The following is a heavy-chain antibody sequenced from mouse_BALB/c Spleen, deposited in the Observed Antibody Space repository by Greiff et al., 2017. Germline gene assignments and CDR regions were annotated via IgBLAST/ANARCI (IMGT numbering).Heavy chain of an antibody. CDR2: ISSGGST. CDR3: ARAGMITSYAMDY. V-gene: IGHV5-6-5*01. Sequence: DVKVEESGGGLVKPGGSLKLSCAASGFTFSSYAMSWVRQTPEKRLEWVASISSGGSTYYPDSVKGRFTISRDNAKNTLYLQMSSLKSEDTAMYYCARAGMITSYAMDYWGQGTSVTVSS. D-gene: IGHD2-4*01. J-gene: IGHJ4*01. CDR1: GFTFSSYA.